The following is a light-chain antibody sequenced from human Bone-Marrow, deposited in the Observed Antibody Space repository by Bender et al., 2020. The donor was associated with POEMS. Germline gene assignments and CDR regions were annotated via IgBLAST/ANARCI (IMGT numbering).Light chain of an antibody. CDR1: SSDVGGYNY. V-gene: IGLV2-14*01. CDR2: DVS. J-gene: IGLJ3*02. Sequence: QSALTQPRSVSGSPGQSVTISCTGTSSDVGGYNYVSWYQQHPGKAPKLIIYDVSDRPSGVSDRFSGSKSGNTASLTISGLQAEDEADYYCSSYTSSSTLEFGGGTKLTVL. CDR3: SSYTSSSTLE.